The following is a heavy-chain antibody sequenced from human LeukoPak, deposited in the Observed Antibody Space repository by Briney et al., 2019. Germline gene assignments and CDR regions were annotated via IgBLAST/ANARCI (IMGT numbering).Heavy chain of an antibody. CDR2: INHSGST. Sequence: PSETLSLTCALYGGSFNDYYWSWIRQTPGKGLEWIGKINHSGSTNYNPSLKSRVSLSVDTSKNQFSLIPTPLTSPDSAADYCAIGGRRVEAARRFKPGIWFHPWGQGTLVPVSS. CDR3: AIGGRRVEAARRFKPGIWFHP. D-gene: IGHD3-3*01. V-gene: IGHV4-34*01. CDR1: GGSFNDYY. J-gene: IGHJ5*02.